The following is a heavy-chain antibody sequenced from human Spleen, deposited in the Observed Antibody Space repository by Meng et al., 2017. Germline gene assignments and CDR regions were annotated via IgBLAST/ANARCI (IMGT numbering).Heavy chain of an antibody. D-gene: IGHD1-14*01. CDR3: ARRSGPEDAFDI. CDR1: GYTFTTYW. V-gene: IGHV5-51*01. CDR2: IFPYDSDT. J-gene: IGHJ3*02. Sequence: GESLKISCQGSGYTFTTYWIGWVRQMPGKGLQWMGVIFPYDSDTKYSPSLEGQISFSVDKSISTAYLQWPSLEPSDTAMYYCARRSGPEDAFDIWGQGTMVTVSS.